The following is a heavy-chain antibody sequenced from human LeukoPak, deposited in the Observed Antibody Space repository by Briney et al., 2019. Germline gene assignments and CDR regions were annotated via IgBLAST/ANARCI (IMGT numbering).Heavy chain of an antibody. V-gene: IGHV1-2*02. CDR2: INPNSGGT. CDR1: GYTFTGYY. CDR3: ARAPFYDIYGYYVYFDS. J-gene: IGHJ4*02. Sequence: LVASVKVSCKTSGYTFTGYYMYWVRQAPGQGLEWMGWINPNSGGTKYAERFQGRVTMTRDTSSSTGYMELSRVTSDDTAVYYCARAPFYDIYGYYVYFDSWGQGTLVTVSS. D-gene: IGHD3-22*01.